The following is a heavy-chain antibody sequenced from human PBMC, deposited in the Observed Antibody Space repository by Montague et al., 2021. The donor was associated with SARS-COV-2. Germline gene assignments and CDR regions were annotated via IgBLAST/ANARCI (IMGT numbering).Heavy chain of an antibody. Sequence: SETLSLTCTVSNGSINNYYWSWVRQPPGKRLEWIGHIYYRGSTNYNPSLESRVTVSIDTSKNQFSLKLRSVTAADTAVYFCARESLHNWFDPWGQGTLVIVSS. CDR1: NGSINNYY. CDR2: IYYRGST. J-gene: IGHJ5*02. V-gene: IGHV4-59*01. CDR3: ARESLHNWFDP.